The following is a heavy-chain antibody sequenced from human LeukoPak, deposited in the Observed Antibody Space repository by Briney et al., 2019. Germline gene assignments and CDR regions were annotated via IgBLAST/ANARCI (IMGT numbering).Heavy chain of an antibody. CDR3: ARDIRVIGATLYFDY. D-gene: IGHD1-26*01. J-gene: IGHJ4*02. V-gene: IGHV4-59*02. CDR2: MHYSGTT. Sequence: PSETLFLTCSVSGESVSSYFWSWVRQPPGKGLEWIAYMHYSGTTNYNASLKSRLTMSVDTSKNQFSLMLSSVTAADTAVYYCARDIRVIGATLYFDYWGQGILVTVSS. CDR1: GESVSSYF.